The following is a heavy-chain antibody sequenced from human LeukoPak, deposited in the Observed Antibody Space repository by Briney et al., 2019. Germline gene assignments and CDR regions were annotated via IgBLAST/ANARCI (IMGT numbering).Heavy chain of an antibody. Sequence: SETLSLTCAVYGGSFSGYSWSWIRQPPGKGLEWIWEINHSGSTKYNPSLKSRVTISVDTSKNQFSLKLSSVTAADTAVYYCASSTIFGVVANWFDPWGQGTLVTVS. J-gene: IGHJ5*02. CDR1: GGSFSGYS. CDR3: ASSTIFGVVANWFDP. V-gene: IGHV4-34*01. CDR2: INHSGST. D-gene: IGHD3-3*01.